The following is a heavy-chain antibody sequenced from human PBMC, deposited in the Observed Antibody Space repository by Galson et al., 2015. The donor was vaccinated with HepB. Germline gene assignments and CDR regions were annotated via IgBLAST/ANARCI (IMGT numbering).Heavy chain of an antibody. J-gene: IGHJ4*02. V-gene: IGHV3-7*01. D-gene: IGHD5-24*01. CDR2: MKQDGSKK. Sequence: SLRLSCAASGFTFSGYWMTWVRQAPGKGLEWVAYMKQDGSKKYYVDSVKGRFTISRDNSKNSLFMEMNSLGAEDTAVYYCARRMRSGGQGTLVTVSS. CDR1: GFTFSGYW. CDR3: ARRMRS.